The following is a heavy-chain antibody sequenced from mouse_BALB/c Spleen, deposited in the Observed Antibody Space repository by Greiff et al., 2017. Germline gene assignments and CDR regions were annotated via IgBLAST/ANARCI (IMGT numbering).Heavy chain of an antibody. Sequence: QVQLKQSGAELAKPGASVKMSCKASGYTFTSYWMHWVKQRPGQGLEWIGYINPSTGYTEYNQKFKDKATLTADKSSSTAYMQLSSLTSEDSAVYYCARYGYDGYFDVWGAGTTVTVSS. V-gene: IGHV1-7*01. D-gene: IGHD2-2*01. CDR2: INPSTGYT. CDR3: ARYGYDGYFDV. CDR1: GYTFTSYW. J-gene: IGHJ1*01.